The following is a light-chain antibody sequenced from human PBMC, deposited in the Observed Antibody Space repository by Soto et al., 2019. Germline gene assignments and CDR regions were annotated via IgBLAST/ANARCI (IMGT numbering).Light chain of an antibody. CDR3: QQYVSSPRT. J-gene: IGKJ1*01. CDR1: QSVSSSY. CDR2: AAS. Sequence: EIVLTQSPGTLSLSPGESATLSCRASQSVSSSYLAWYQQKPGQAPRLLIYAASSRATDIPDRFSGSGSGTDFTLTISRLEPEDFAVYSCQQYVSSPRTFGQGTKVEIK. V-gene: IGKV3-20*01.